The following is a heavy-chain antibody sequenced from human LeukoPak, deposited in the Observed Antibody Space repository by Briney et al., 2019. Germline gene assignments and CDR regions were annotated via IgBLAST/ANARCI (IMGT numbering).Heavy chain of an antibody. D-gene: IGHD3-16*02. CDR3: ARTYYDYVWGSYRYMKDRAFDI. V-gene: IGHV4-34*01. CDR1: GGSLSGYY. CDR2: INHSGST. J-gene: IGHJ3*02. Sequence: SETLSLTCAVYGGSLSGYYWSWIRQPPGKGLEWIGEINHSGSTNYNPSLKSRVTISVDTSKNQFSLKLSSVTAADTAVYYCARTYYDYVWGSYRYMKDRAFDIWGQGTMVTVSS.